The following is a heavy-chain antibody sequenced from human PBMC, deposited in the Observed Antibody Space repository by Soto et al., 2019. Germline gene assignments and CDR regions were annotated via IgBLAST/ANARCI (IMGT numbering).Heavy chain of an antibody. J-gene: IGHJ6*02. V-gene: IGHV4-30-4*01. Sequence: QVQLQESGPGLVKPSQTLSLTCTVSGGSISSGDYYWSWIRQPPGKGLEWIGYIYYSGSTYYNPSLKSRVTISVDTSKNQFSLKLSSVTAADTAVYYCARDRTDSTRGSYYYYGMDVWGQGTTVTVSS. CDR2: IYYSGST. CDR1: GGSISSGDYY. D-gene: IGHD3-16*01. CDR3: ARDRTDSTRGSYYYYGMDV.